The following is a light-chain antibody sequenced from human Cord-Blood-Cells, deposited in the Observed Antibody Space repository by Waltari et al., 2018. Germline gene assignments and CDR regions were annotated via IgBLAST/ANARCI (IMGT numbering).Light chain of an antibody. J-gene: IGLJ3*02. Sequence: QSALTQPRPVSGSLDQSVPISCTGPSSDVGVYNYVSWYQQNPGKAPNLMFYVVSKRPSGVPDRFSGSKAGNTASLTISGLQAEEEADYYCCSYAGSYTWVFGGGTKLTVL. CDR3: CSYAGSYTWV. V-gene: IGLV2-11*01. CDR2: VVS. CDR1: SSDVGVYNY.